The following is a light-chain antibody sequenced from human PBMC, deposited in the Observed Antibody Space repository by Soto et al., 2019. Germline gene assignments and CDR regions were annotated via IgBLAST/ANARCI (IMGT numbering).Light chain of an antibody. Sequence: EIVLTQSPATLSLSPGERATLSCRASQSVSSYLACYQQKPGQAPRLLIYDASNRATGIPARFSGSGSGTDFTLTISSLEPEDFAVYYGQQRSNWPPLTFGGGTKVEIK. CDR3: QQRSNWPPLT. J-gene: IGKJ4*01. CDR2: DAS. V-gene: IGKV3-11*01. CDR1: QSVSSY.